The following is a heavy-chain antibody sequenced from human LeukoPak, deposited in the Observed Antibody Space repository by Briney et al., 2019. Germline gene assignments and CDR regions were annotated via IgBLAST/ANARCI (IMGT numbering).Heavy chain of an antibody. D-gene: IGHD2-2*01. J-gene: IGHJ4*02. V-gene: IGHV3-7*01. CDR2: IKQDGSEK. CDR3: ARDACSSTSCYAF. CDR1: GFTFSSYW. Sequence: GGSLRLSCAASGFTFSSYWMSWVRQAPGKWLEWVANIKQDGSEKYYVDSVKGRFTISRDNAKNSLYLQMNSLRAEDTAVYYCARDACSSTSCYAFWGQGTLVTVSS.